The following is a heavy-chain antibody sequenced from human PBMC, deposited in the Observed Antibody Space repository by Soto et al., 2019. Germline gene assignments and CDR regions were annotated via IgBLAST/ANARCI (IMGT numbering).Heavy chain of an antibody. J-gene: IGHJ6*02. V-gene: IGHV4-59*08. CDR1: GGSISSYY. Sequence: SETLSLTCTVSGGSISSYYWSWIRQPPGKGLEWIGYIYYSGSTNYNPSLKSRVTISVDTSKNQFSLKLSSVTAADTAVYYCARSLLYGDHRYYYYGMDVWGQGTTVTVSS. CDR2: IYYSGST. D-gene: IGHD4-17*01. CDR3: ARSLLYGDHRYYYYGMDV.